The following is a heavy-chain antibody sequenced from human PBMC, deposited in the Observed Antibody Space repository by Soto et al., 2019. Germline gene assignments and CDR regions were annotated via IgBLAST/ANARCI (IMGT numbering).Heavy chain of an antibody. J-gene: IGHJ5*02. Sequence: SETLSLTCTVSGGSLSSYYCNWVRKSAGKGLEWIGRIYPSGSTTYNPSLKSRLTMSVDTSKNQFSLRLTSMTAADTAVYYCATGRSEVVPGAMDTWGQGTLVTVSS. CDR2: IYPSGST. CDR1: GGSLSSYY. D-gene: IGHD2-2*01. V-gene: IGHV4-4*07. CDR3: ATGRSEVVPGAMDT.